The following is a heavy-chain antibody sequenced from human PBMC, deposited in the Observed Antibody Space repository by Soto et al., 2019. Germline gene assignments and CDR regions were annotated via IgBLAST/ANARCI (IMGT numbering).Heavy chain of an antibody. V-gene: IGHV3-9*01. Sequence: EVQLVESGGGLVQPGRSLRLSCAASGFIFDDFAMHWVRQVPGKGLEWVSGISLNSGTIGYADSVKGRFTISRDNAKNSLYLQMNSLRAEDTAVYYCAKVTSARVFYFGLDVWGQGTTVTVSS. CDR2: ISLNSGTI. CDR1: GFIFDDFA. J-gene: IGHJ6*02. CDR3: AKVTSARVFYFGLDV. D-gene: IGHD2-2*01.